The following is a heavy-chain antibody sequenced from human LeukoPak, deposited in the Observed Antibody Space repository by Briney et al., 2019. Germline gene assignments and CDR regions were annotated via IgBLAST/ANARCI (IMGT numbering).Heavy chain of an antibody. CDR3: ARPHTLDRTTKYYFDY. CDR1: GYTFTNYW. Sequence: GESLKISCKGSGYTFTNYWIGWVRQVPGKGLEWMGIVYPGDSDTRYSPSFQGQVTISADKSISTAYLQWDSLKASDTAMYYCARPHTLDRTTKYYFDYWGLGTLVTVSS. D-gene: IGHD1-14*01. J-gene: IGHJ4*02. V-gene: IGHV5-51*01. CDR2: VYPGDSDT.